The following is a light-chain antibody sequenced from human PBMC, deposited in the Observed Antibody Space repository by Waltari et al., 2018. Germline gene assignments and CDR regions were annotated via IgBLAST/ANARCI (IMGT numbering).Light chain of an antibody. J-gene: IGLJ2*01. CDR1: SSDVGIYDY. V-gene: IGLV2-14*03. Sequence: QSALTQPASVSGSPGQSITISCTGTSSDVGIYDYVSWFQHHPGKAPKLIIYDGTTRPSGVSGRFSGSKSGNTASLTISGLQAEDEADYFCSSYTTSTTLVFGGGTKLSVL. CDR3: SSYTTSTTLV. CDR2: DGT.